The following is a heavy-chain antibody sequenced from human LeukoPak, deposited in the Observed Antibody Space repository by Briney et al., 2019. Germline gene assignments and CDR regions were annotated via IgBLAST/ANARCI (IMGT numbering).Heavy chain of an antibody. Sequence: ASVKVSCKASGYTFTSYDINWVRQATGQGLEWMGWMNPNSGNTGYAQKFQGRVTMTRNTSISTAYMELSSLRSEDTAVYYCARVRKPDIPYYYYGMDVWGQGTTVTVSS. V-gene: IGHV1-8*01. CDR2: MNPNSGNT. D-gene: IGHD2-2*02. J-gene: IGHJ6*02. CDR1: GYTFTSYD. CDR3: ARVRKPDIPYYYYGMDV.